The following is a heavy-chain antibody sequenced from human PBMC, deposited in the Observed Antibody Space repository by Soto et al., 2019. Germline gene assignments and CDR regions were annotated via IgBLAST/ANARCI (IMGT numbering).Heavy chain of an antibody. CDR2: IIPVFGTT. J-gene: IGHJ4*02. V-gene: IGHV1-69*01. D-gene: IGHD4-17*01. CDR3: AISNSYGRGHF. CDR1: GGTLNSYT. Sequence: QVQLVQSGAEVKKPGSSVRVSCKASGGTLNSYTISWVRQAPGQGLEWMGGIIPVFGTTDYAQKFQGRVTITADQSTGTAYLYLFSLRSEDTAIYYGAISNSYGRGHFWGQGTLVTVSS.